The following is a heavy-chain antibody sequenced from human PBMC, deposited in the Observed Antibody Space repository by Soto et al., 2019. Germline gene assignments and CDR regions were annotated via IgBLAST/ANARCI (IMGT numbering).Heavy chain of an antibody. CDR1: GFTFSSYA. D-gene: IGHD1-7*01. CDR3: ARELPPDL. J-gene: IGHJ5*02. Sequence: PGGSLRLSCAASGFTFSSYAMSWVRQAPGKGLEWVSAISGSGGSTYYADSVRGRLTISRDISKNILFLQMNNLRAEDSAIYYCARELPPDLWGQGTLVTVSS. V-gene: IGHV3-23*01. CDR2: ISGSGGST.